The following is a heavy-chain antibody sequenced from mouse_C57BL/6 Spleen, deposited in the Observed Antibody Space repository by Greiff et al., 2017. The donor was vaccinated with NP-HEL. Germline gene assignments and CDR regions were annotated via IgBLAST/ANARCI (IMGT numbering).Heavy chain of an antibody. CDR2: ISDGGSYT. J-gene: IGHJ2*01. CDR1: GFTFSSYA. D-gene: IGHD1-1*01. V-gene: IGHV5-4*01. Sequence: EVMLVESGGGLVKPGGSLKLSCAASGFTFSSYAMSWVRQTPEKRLEWVATISDGGSYTYYPDNVKGRFTISRDNAKNNLYLQMSHLKSEDTAMYYCARDHTTVLARDYWGQGTTLTVSS. CDR3: ARDHTTVLARDY.